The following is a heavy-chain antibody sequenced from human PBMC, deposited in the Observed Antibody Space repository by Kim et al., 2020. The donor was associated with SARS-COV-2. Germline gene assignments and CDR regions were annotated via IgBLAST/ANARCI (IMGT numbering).Heavy chain of an antibody. J-gene: IGHJ6*03. V-gene: IGHV4-34*01. CDR3: ARGRITIFGVVTATYYYYYMDV. CDR1: GGSFSGYY. D-gene: IGHD3-3*01. Sequence: SETLSLTCAVYGGSFSGYYWSWIRQPPGKGLEWIGEINHSGSTNYNPSLKSRVTISVDTSKNQFSLKLSSVTAAETAVYYCARGRITIFGVVTATYYYYYMDVWGKGTTVTVSS. CDR2: INHSGST.